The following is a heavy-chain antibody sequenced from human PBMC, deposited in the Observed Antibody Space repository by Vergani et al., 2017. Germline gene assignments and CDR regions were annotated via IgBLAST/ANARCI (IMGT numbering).Heavy chain of an antibody. V-gene: IGHV3-23*01. CDR2: ISGPGLST. Sequence: EVHLLESGGGLVQSGGSLRLSCAASGFTFSNSAVSWVRQAPGRGLAWVSSISGPGLSTYYADSVKGRFSISRDNSKNTVFLQMHSLRAEDTAIYYCVKEEGYGSGISNWFDPWGQGTLVTVSS. CDR1: GFTFSNSA. CDR3: VKEEGYGSGISNWFDP. D-gene: IGHD3-10*01. J-gene: IGHJ5*02.